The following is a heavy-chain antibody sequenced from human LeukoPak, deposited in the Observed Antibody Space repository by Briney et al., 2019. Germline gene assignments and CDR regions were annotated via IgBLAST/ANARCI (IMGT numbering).Heavy chain of an antibody. Sequence: ASVKVSCKASGGTFSSYAISWVRQAPGHGLEWMGWISAHNGNTHSAQKFQGRVTMTTETSTSTVYREMRSLRSEDTAVYYCARDPYYHDNRGYRNNWCDPWGQGTLVTVSP. CDR1: GGTFSSYA. V-gene: IGHV1-18*01. D-gene: IGHD3-22*01. J-gene: IGHJ5*02. CDR2: ISAHNGNT. CDR3: ARDPYYHDNRGYRNNWCDP.